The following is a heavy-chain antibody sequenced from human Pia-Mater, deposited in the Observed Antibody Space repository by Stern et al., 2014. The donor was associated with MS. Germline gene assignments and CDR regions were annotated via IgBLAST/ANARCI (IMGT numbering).Heavy chain of an antibody. CDR3: ARDNGGWSVDS. CDR2: INPGGGST. D-gene: IGHD6-19*01. J-gene: IGHJ4*02. V-gene: IGHV1-46*01. Sequence: QDQLVQSGAEVKKPGASVKVSCKAFGYTFTSNKMHWVLQAPGQGLEWMGIINPGGGSTRYAQKLQGRVTMTRDTSTSTVYMELTSLRSEDTAVYSCARDNGGWSVDSWGQGTLVIVSS. CDR1: GYTFTSNK.